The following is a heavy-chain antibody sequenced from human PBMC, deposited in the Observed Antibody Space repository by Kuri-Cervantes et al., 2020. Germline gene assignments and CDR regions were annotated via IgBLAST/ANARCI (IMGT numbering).Heavy chain of an antibody. CDR2: IYHSGST. CDR3: ASWLDSYYYYGMDV. Sequence: LRLSCAVSGGSISSGGYSWSWIRQPPGKGLEWIGYIYHSGSTYYNPSLKSRVTISVDTSKNQFSLKLSSVTAADTAVYYCASWLDSYYYYGMDVWGQGTTVTVSS. CDR1: GGSISSGGYS. D-gene: IGHD6-19*01. J-gene: IGHJ6*02. V-gene: IGHV4-30-2*01.